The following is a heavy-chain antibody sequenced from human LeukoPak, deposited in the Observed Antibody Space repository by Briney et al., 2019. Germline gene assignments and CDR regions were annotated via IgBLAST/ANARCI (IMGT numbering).Heavy chain of an antibody. CDR1: GRSISSYY. Sequence: SETLSLTCTVSGRSISSYYWSWIRQPPGKGLEWIGYIYYSGSTNYNPSLKSRVTISVDTSKNQFSLKLSSVTAADTAVYYCARLVGVATSNNWFDPWGQGTLVAVSS. CDR3: ARLVGVATSNNWFDP. V-gene: IGHV4-59*08. J-gene: IGHJ5*02. D-gene: IGHD5-12*01. CDR2: IYYSGST.